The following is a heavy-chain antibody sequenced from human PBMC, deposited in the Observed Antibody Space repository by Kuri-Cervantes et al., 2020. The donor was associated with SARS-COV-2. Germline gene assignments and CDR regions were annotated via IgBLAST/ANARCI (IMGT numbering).Heavy chain of an antibody. CDR3: ARQGPSIAAPGRRWFDP. Sequence: SETLSLTCTVSGGSISSSSYYWGWIRQPPGKGLEWIGSIYYSGSTYYNPSLKSRVTISVDTSKNQFSLKLSSVTAADTAVYYCARQGPSIAAPGRRWFDPWGQGTLVTVSS. J-gene: IGHJ5*02. D-gene: IGHD6-6*01. CDR2: IYYSGST. CDR1: GGSISSSSYY. V-gene: IGHV4-39*01.